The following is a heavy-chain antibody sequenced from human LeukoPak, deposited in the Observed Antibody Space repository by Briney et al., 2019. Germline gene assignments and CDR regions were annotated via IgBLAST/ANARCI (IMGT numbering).Heavy chain of an antibody. Sequence: GRSLRLSCAASGFTFSTYAMSWVRQAPGKGLEWVSAISGTGSSTYYADSVKGRFTISRDNSKNMLNLQMNSLRAEDTAVYYCAKGSFITMTAVLIDPFDYWGQGTLVTVSS. D-gene: IGHD3-22*01. CDR3: AKGSFITMTAVLIDPFDY. J-gene: IGHJ4*02. CDR1: GFTFSTYA. V-gene: IGHV3-23*01. CDR2: ISGTGSST.